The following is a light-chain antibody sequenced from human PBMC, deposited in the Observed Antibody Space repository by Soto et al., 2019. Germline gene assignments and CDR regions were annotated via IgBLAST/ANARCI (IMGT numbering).Light chain of an antibody. CDR3: SSYTRSSTLV. CDR2: AVR. CDR1: SSDIGGYEY. V-gene: IGLV2-14*01. Sequence: QSVLTQPASVSGSPGQSITISCSGTSSDIGGYEYVSWYQQNPGKAPKLMIYAVRNRPSGVSNRFSGSKSGNTASLNISGLQAEDEADYYCSSYTRSSTLVFGGGTKLTVL. J-gene: IGLJ2*01.